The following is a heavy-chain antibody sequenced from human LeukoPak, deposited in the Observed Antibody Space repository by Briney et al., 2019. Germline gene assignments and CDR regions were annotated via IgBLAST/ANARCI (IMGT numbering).Heavy chain of an antibody. CDR2: INPNSGGT. V-gene: IGHV1-2*02. CDR1: GYTFTGYY. J-gene: IGHJ6*03. CDR3: ARDTWELSCYYYYYYMDV. D-gene: IGHD1-26*01. Sequence: ASVKVSYKASGYTFTGYYMHWVRQAPGQGLEWMGWINPNSGGTNYAQKFQGRVTMTRDTSISTAYMELSRLRSDDTAVYYCARDTWELSCYYYYYYMDVWGKGTTVTVSS.